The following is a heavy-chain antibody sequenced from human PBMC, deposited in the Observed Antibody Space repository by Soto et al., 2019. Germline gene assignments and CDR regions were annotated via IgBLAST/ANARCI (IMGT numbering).Heavy chain of an antibody. CDR3: AKVSPSVEVAIAYYFDY. D-gene: IGHD2-15*01. CDR2: ISGSGGST. CDR1: GFTFSSYA. J-gene: IGHJ4*02. V-gene: IGHV3-23*01. Sequence: EVQLLESGGGLVQPGGSLRLSCAASGFTFSSYAMSWVRQAPGKGLEWVSAISGSGGSTYYADYVKGRFTISRDNSKNTLYLQMNSLRAEDTAVYYCAKVSPSVEVAIAYYFDYWGQGTLVTVSS.